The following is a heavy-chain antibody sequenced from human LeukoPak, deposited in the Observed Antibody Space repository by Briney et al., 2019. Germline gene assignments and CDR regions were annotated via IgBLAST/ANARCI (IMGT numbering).Heavy chain of an antibody. CDR2: IKSDGRT. Sequence: GGSLRLSCAAAGFTFSNYWMRWVRQAPGKGLVWVSRIKSDGRTNYADSVKGRFTISRDNAKNTVSLQMNSLRAEDTGVYYCARAPSEIGGYYPEYFRHWGQGTLVTVSP. D-gene: IGHD3-22*01. J-gene: IGHJ1*01. CDR1: GFTFSNYW. V-gene: IGHV3-74*01. CDR3: ARAPSEIGGYYPEYFRH.